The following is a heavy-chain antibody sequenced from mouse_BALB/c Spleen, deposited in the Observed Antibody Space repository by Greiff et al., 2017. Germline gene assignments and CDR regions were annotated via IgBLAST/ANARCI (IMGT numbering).Heavy chain of an antibody. V-gene: IGHV1S81*02. Sequence: QVQLQQSGAELVKPGASVKLSCKASGYTFTSYWMHWVKQRPGQGLEWIGEINPSNGRTNYNEKFKSKATLTVDKSSSTAYMQLSSLTSEDSAVYYCARDYYGTSDYWGQGTTLTVSS. D-gene: IGHD1-1*01. CDR3: ARDYYGTSDY. J-gene: IGHJ2*01. CDR2: INPSNGRT. CDR1: GYTFTSYW.